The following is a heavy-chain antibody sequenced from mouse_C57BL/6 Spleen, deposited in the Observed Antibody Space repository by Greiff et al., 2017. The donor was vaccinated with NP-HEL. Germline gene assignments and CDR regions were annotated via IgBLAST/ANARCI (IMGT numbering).Heavy chain of an antibody. CDR3: ARGIPGAY. Sequence: QVHVKQSGAELARPGASVKLSCKASGYTFTSYGISWVKQRTGQGLEWIGEIYPRSGNTYYNEKFKGKATLTADKSSSTAYMELRSLTSEDSAVYFCARGIPGAYWGQGTLVTVSA. J-gene: IGHJ3*01. CDR2: IYPRSGNT. D-gene: IGHD4-1*01. V-gene: IGHV1-81*01. CDR1: GYTFTSYG.